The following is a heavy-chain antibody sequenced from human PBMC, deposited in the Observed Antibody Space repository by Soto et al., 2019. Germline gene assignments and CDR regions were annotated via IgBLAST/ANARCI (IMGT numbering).Heavy chain of an antibody. V-gene: IGHV2-5*02. CDR1: GFSLSTSGVG. J-gene: IGHJ5*02. CDR3: ARRRIAAAIGWFDP. CDR2: IYWDDDK. Sequence: QITLKESGPPLVKPTQTLTLTCTFSGFSLSTSGVGVGWIRQPPGKALEWLALIYWDDDKRYSPSLKSRLTITKDTSKNQVVLTMTNMDPVDTATYYCARRRIAAAIGWFDPWGQGTLVTVSS. D-gene: IGHD6-13*01.